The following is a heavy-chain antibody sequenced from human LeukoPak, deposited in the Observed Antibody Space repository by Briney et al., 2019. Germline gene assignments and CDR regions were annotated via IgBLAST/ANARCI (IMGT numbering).Heavy chain of an antibody. J-gene: IGHJ6*03. V-gene: IGHV4-59*11. Sequence: SETLSLTRTVSGGSISSHYWSWIRQPPGKGLEWIGYIYYSGSTNYNPSLKSRVTISVDTSKNQFSLKLSSVTAADTAVYYCARVYCSSACYYMDVWGKGTTVTVSS. CDR3: ARVYCSSACYYMDV. CDR1: GGSISSHY. D-gene: IGHD2-2*01. CDR2: IYYSGST.